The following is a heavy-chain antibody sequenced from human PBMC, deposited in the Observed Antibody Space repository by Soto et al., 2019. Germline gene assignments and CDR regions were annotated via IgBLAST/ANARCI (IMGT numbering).Heavy chain of an antibody. V-gene: IGHV1-18*04. Sequence: ASVKVSCKASGYNFTSYGISWVRQAPGQGLEWMGWISAYNGNTNYEQKLQGRVTITTDTSTSTAYMELRSMRSDDTAVYYCARLWSSGWDIDYWGQGTLVTVSS. CDR3: ARLWSSGWDIDY. CDR2: ISAYNGNT. J-gene: IGHJ4*02. D-gene: IGHD6-19*01. CDR1: GYNFTSYG.